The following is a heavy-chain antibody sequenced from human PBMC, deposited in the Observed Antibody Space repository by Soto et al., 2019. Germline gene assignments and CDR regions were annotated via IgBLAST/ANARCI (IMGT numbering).Heavy chain of an antibody. J-gene: IGHJ3*02. V-gene: IGHV4-31*03. Sequence: QVQLQESGPGLVKPSQTLSLTCTVSGGSISSGGYYWSWIRQHPGKGLEGIGYISYSGSTYYNPSLKRRVTISVATSKDQFSLKLISVTAADTAVYYCAREGAVTKGSSSWSDDAVDIWGLWTMVPVSS. CDR1: GGSISSGGYY. CDR2: ISYSGST. D-gene: IGHD6-13*01. CDR3: AREGAVTKGSSSWSDDAVDI.